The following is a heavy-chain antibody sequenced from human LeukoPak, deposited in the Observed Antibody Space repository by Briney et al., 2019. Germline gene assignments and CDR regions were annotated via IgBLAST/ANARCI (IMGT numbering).Heavy chain of an antibody. CDR1: RFTFSSYA. CDR3: ARGGTDILLEPPAIPFDY. Sequence: GGSLRLSCAASRFTFSSYAMNWVRQAPGKGLDWVSSISGSGDKTQYADSVKGRFTVSRDNSKNTLYLQMNSLRADDTAVYYCARGGTDILLEPPAIPFDYWGQGALVTVSS. V-gene: IGHV3-23*01. D-gene: IGHD2-8*01. J-gene: IGHJ4*02. CDR2: ISGSGDKT.